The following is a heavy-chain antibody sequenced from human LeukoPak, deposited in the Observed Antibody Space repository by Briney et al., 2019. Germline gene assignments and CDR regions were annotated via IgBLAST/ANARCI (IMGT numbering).Heavy chain of an antibody. Sequence: PGGSLRLSCAASGFTFSSYAMSWVRQAPGKGLEWVSGSTGSGGSTYYADSVKGRFTISRDNSKNTLYLQMNSLRAEDTAVYYCAKGRSEDYYESSGYWGQGTLVTVSS. V-gene: IGHV3-23*01. J-gene: IGHJ4*02. CDR3: AKGRSEDYYESSGY. D-gene: IGHD3-22*01. CDR2: STGSGGST. CDR1: GFTFSSYA.